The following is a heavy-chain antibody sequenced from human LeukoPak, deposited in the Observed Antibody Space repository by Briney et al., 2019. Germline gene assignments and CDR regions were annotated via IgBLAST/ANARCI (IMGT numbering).Heavy chain of an antibody. CDR3: ARDYAAAGYFDY. CDR1: GYTFTSYA. Sequence: GASVKVSCKASGYTFTSYAMHWVRQAPGQRLEWMGWINAGNGNTKYSQEFQGRVTITRDTSASTAYMELSSLRSEDMAVYYCARDYAAAGYFDYWGQGTLVTVSS. V-gene: IGHV1-3*03. CDR2: INAGNGNT. J-gene: IGHJ4*02. D-gene: IGHD6-13*01.